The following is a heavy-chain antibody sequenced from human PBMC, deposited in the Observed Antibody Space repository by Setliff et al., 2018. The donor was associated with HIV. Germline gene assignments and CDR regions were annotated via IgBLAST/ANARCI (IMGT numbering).Heavy chain of an antibody. CDR1: GASFTTHY. J-gene: IGHJ4*02. V-gene: IGHV4-4*09. Sequence: SETLSLTCTVSGASFTTHYWSLIRQPPGKGLEWIGCISTSGSTNYNPSLESRVTISVDKSKNQFSLKLSSVTAADTAVYYCAREWGSGWYFFRIDYWGQGTLVTVSS. CDR2: ISTSGST. D-gene: IGHD6-19*01. CDR3: AREWGSGWYFFRIDY.